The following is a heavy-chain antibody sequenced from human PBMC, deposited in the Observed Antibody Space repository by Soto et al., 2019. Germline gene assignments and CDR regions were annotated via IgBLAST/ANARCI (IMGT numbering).Heavy chain of an antibody. Sequence: QVQLVESGGGVVQPGRSLRLSCAASGFTFSSYGMHWVRQAPGKGLEWVAVIWYDGSNKYYADSVKGRFTISRDNSKNTLYLQMNSLRAEDTAVYYCARGPGSAAGHNWYFDLWGRGTLVTVSS. V-gene: IGHV3-33*01. CDR3: ARGPGSAAGHNWYFDL. CDR2: IWYDGSNK. D-gene: IGHD6-13*01. J-gene: IGHJ2*01. CDR1: GFTFSSYG.